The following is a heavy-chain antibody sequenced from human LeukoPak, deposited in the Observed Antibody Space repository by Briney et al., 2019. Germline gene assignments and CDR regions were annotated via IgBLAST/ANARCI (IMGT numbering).Heavy chain of an antibody. CDR3: ARQSSNENFPRYFDR. Sequence: ASETLSLTCAVYGGSFSGYYWSWIRQPPGKGLEWIGEINHSGSTNYNPSLKSRVTISVDTSENQFSLRVTSVTAADTAVYFCARQSSNENFPRYFDRWGQGTLVTVSS. V-gene: IGHV4-34*01. J-gene: IGHJ4*02. CDR2: INHSGST. D-gene: IGHD1-7*01. CDR1: GGSFSGYY.